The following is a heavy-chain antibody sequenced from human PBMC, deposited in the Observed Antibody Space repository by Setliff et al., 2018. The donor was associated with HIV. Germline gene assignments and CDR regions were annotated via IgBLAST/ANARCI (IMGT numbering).Heavy chain of an antibody. CDR1: GYTSTSFS. Sequence: ASVKVSCKASGYTSTSFSLHWVRQAPRQGLEWMGIINPSGDVIRYAQKFQGRVTMTRDTSTSTVYMDLSSLRSEDTAVYYCASPSFGDVDYYYGMDVWGQGTTVTVSS. CDR2: INPSGDVI. D-gene: IGHD3-10*01. V-gene: IGHV1-46*01. CDR3: ASPSFGDVDYYYGMDV. J-gene: IGHJ6*02.